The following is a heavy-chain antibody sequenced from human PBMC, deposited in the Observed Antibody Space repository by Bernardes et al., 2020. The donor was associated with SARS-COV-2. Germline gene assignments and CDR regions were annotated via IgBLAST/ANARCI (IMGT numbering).Heavy chain of an antibody. V-gene: IGHV5-51*01. Sequence: GESLKISCKGSGYNFPNFWVGWVRQVPGKGLEWLGIIYPGDSDVTYSPSFQGQITLSADKSISTAYLQWNSLKTSDTALYYCARHSDRSSYYPDYWGQGTLVTVSS. CDR3: ARHSDRSSYYPDY. CDR1: GYNFPNFW. J-gene: IGHJ4*02. D-gene: IGHD3-22*01. CDR2: IYPGDSDV.